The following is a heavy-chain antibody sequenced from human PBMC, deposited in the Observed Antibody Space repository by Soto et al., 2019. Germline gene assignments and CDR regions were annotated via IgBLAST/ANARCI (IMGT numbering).Heavy chain of an antibody. CDR1: GFTFSSYG. CDR2: ISYDGSNK. D-gene: IGHD2-8*01. CDR3: AKDRRYRVHCTNGVCYFYFDY. J-gene: IGHJ4*02. Sequence: PGGSLRLSCAASGFTFSSYGMHWVRQAPGKGLEWVAVISYDGSNKYYADSVKGRFTISRDNSKNTLYLQMNSLRAEDTAVYYCAKDRRYRVHCTNGVCYFYFDYWGQGTLVTVSS. V-gene: IGHV3-30*18.